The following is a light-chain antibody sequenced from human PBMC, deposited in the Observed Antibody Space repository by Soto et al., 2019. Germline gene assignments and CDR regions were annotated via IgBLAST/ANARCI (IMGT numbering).Light chain of an antibody. CDR3: GTDHGSGSNFVVV. V-gene: IGLV9-49*01. CDR1: SAYSNYK. Sequence: QAVVTPPPSASASLGASVTLTSTLSSAYSNYKVDWYQQRPGKGPRFVMRVGTGGIVGSKGDGIPDRCSVLGSGLNRYLTIKNNQEEEESDYHCGTDHGSGSNFVVVFCGGTKLTVL. J-gene: IGLJ2*01. CDR2: VGTGGIVG.